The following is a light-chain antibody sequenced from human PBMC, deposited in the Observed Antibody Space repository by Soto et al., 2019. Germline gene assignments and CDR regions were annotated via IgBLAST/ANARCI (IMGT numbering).Light chain of an antibody. CDR1: QSVGPN. J-gene: IGKJ1*01. V-gene: IGKV3-20*01. CDR3: QQYGSSPWT. CDR2: GVS. Sequence: EIVLTQSPATLSVSPGERATLSCRASQSVGPNLVWYQQKFGQAPRLLIYGVSTRATGVPARFSGSGSGTDFTLTISRLEPEDFAVYYCQQYGSSPWTFGQGTKVDIK.